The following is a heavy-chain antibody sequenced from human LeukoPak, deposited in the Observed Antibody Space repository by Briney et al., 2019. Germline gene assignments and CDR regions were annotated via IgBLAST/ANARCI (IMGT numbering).Heavy chain of an antibody. Sequence: SETLSLTCAVYGGSFSGYYWSWIRQPPGKGLEWIGEINHSGSTNYNPSLKSRVTISVDTSKNQFSLKLSSVTAADTAVYYCARALQRAAPFDYWGQGTLVTVSS. J-gene: IGHJ4*02. V-gene: IGHV4-34*01. CDR2: INHSGST. CDR3: ARALQRAAPFDY. CDR1: GGSFSGYY.